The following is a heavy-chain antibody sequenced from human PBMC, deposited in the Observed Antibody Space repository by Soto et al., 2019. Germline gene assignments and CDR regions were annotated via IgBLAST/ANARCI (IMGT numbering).Heavy chain of an antibody. V-gene: IGHV3-48*02. Sequence: EVQLVESGGRLVQPGGSLRLSCAASGFTFSSYSMNWVRQAPGKGLEWVSYISSSSDTIYFADSVKGRFTISRDNVKNSLYLQMNSLRDEDTAVYYCARQNWDYYSSYFDYWGQGTLVTVSS. CDR2: ISSSSDTI. D-gene: IGHD3-10*01. CDR1: GFTFSSYS. CDR3: ARQNWDYYSSYFDY. J-gene: IGHJ4*02.